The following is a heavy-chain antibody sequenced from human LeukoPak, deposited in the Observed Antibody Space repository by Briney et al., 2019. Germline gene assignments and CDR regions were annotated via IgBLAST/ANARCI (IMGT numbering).Heavy chain of an antibody. D-gene: IGHD6-13*01. CDR2: IDSSGDVI. V-gene: IGHV3-11*01. J-gene: IGHJ5*02. Sequence: PGGSLRLSCAASGFIFSDYYMTWIRQAPGKGLEWLSYIDSSGDVIYYADSVKGRFTISRDNAKNSLYLQMNSLRAEDTAVYYCAKGTHSSSWHWYAPWGQRTLVTVSS. CDR1: GFIFSDYY. CDR3: AKGTHSSSWHWYAP.